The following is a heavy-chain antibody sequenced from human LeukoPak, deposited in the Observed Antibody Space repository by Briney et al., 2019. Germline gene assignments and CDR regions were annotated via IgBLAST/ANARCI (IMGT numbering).Heavy chain of an antibody. J-gene: IGHJ4*02. CDR2: VNPNSGNT. CDR1: GYTFTSYD. Sequence: ASVKVSCKTSGYTFTSYDLNWVRQATGQGLEWMGWVNPNSGNTGYAQKFQGRVTMTMDPSISTAYMELNSLRAEDTAVYYCARRAGAYSHPYDYWGRGTLVTVSS. V-gene: IGHV1-8*01. CDR3: ARRAGAYSHPYDY. D-gene: IGHD4/OR15-4a*01.